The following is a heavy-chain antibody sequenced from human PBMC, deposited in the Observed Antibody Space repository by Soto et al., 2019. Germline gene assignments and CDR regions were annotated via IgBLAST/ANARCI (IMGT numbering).Heavy chain of an antibody. V-gene: IGHV2-5*02. CDR3: AQRRGGIDWNDGDFDC. CDR1: GFSLTARPMG. J-gene: IGHJ4*02. CDR2: IYWDDDK. D-gene: IGHD1-1*01. Sequence: QITLKESGPTLVKPTETLTLTCSFSGFSLTARPMGVGWIRQPPGTALECLALIYWDDDKRYSPSLRNRLAITKDTSKKQVVLTMTNAGPMDTATYYCAQRRGGIDWNDGDFDCWGQGALVTVSS.